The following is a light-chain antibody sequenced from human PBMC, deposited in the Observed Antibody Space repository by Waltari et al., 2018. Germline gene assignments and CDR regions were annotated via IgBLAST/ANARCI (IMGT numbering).Light chain of an antibody. CDR1: QDISNY. J-gene: IGKJ5*01. V-gene: IGKV1-33*01. CDR2: DAS. Sequence: DIQMTQSPSSLSASVGDRVPITCQASQDISNYFNWYQQKPGKAPKLLIYDASNLETGVPSRFSGSGSGTDFTFTISSLQPEDIATYYCQQYDNLPITFGQGTRLEIK. CDR3: QQYDNLPIT.